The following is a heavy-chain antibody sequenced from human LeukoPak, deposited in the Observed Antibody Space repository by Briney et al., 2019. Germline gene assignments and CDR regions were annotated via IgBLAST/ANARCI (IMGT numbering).Heavy chain of an antibody. V-gene: IGHV1-3*03. D-gene: IGHD3-22*01. CDR1: GYTFTSYG. CDR3: ARGYYDSSGYLLFDY. CDR2: INAGNGNT. Sequence: GASVKVSCKASGYTFTSYGISWVRQAPGQGLEWMGWINAGNGNTKYSQEFQGRVTITRDTSASTAYMELSSLRSEDMAVYYCARGYYDSSGYLLFDYWGQGTLVTVSS. J-gene: IGHJ4*02.